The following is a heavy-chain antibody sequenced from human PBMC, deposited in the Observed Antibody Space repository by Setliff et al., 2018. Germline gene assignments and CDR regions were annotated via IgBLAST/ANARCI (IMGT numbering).Heavy chain of an antibody. CDR1: GLSYTNDW. CDR2: INPHGSEK. Sequence: GGSLRLSCTASGLSYTNDWVSWVRQAPGRGLEWLASINPHGSEKYYADSVKGRFTISRDNAKNSLSLQMNNLRSEDTAVYYCFGAGTCSYWGQGTLVTVSS. J-gene: IGHJ4*02. D-gene: IGHD3-10*01. V-gene: IGHV3-7*01. CDR3: FGAGTCSY.